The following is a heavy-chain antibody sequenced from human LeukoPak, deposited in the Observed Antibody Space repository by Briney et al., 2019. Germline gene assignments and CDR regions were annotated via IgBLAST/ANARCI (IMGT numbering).Heavy chain of an antibody. Sequence: GGSLRLSCAASGFTVSDYYMTWIRQAPGKGLEWVSYITSSGSTIYYADSVKGRFTISRDNAKNSLYLQMNSLRAEDTAVYYCARWLRGIAEEDGMDVWGQGATVAVSS. D-gene: IGHD6-13*01. CDR1: GFTVSDYY. CDR3: ARWLRGIAEEDGMDV. J-gene: IGHJ6*02. V-gene: IGHV3-11*01. CDR2: ITSSGSTI.